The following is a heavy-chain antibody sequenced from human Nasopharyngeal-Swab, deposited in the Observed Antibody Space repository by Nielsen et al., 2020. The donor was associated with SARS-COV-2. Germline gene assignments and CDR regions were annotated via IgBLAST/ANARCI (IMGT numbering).Heavy chain of an antibody. CDR3: AKGYYDFWSGHY. D-gene: IGHD3-3*01. Sequence: WIRQPPGKGLEWVSSISSSSSYIYYADSVKGRFTISRDNAKNSLYLQMNSLRAEDTAVYYCAKGYYDFWSGHYWGQGTLVT. J-gene: IGHJ4*02. V-gene: IGHV3-21*01. CDR2: ISSSSSYI.